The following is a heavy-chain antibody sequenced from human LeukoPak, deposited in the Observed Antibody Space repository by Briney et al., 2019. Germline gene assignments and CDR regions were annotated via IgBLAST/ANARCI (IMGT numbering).Heavy chain of an antibody. D-gene: IGHD3-22*01. V-gene: IGHV1-18*01. J-gene: IGHJ4*02. CDR3: ARDYYDSRGGSFDY. Sequence: GASVKVSCKASGYTFTSYGISWVRQAPGQGLEWMGWISAYNGNTNYAQKFQGRVTMTRDTSISTAYMELSRLRSDDTAVYYCARDYYDSRGGSFDYWGQGTLVTVSS. CDR1: GYTFTSYG. CDR2: ISAYNGNT.